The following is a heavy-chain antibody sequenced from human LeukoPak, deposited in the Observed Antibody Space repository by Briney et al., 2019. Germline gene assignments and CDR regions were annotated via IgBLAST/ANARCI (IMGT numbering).Heavy chain of an antibody. D-gene: IGHD1-26*01. CDR3: ARGQGVTLIKVGKNWFDP. Sequence: SETLSLTCAVYIESFSGYHWNWIRQTPGKGLEWIGEISDSGTANINPSLRRRVSLSIDTSKNQFSLGMRSMTPADTGVYYCARGQGVTLIKVGKNWFDPWSQGTPVIVSP. J-gene: IGHJ5*02. CDR2: ISDSGTA. CDR1: IESFSGYH. V-gene: IGHV4-34*01.